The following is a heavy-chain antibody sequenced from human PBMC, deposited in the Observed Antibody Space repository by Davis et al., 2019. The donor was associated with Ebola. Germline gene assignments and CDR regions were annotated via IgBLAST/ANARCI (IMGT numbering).Heavy chain of an antibody. D-gene: IGHD2-2*01. Sequence: PSETLSLTCTVSGGSISSSSYYWGWIRQPPGKGLEWIGSIYYSGSTYYNPSLKSRVTISVDTSKNQFSLKLSSVTAADTAVYYCARVGIVVVPAASRGYYYGMDVWGQGTTVTVSS. J-gene: IGHJ6*02. CDR2: IYYSGST. V-gene: IGHV4-39*01. CDR1: GGSISSSSYY. CDR3: ARVGIVVVPAASRGYYYGMDV.